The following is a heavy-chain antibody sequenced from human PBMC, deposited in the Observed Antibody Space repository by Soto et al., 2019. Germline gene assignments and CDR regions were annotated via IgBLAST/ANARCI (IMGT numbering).Heavy chain of an antibody. D-gene: IGHD2-2*01. J-gene: IGHJ6*03. CDR1: GDSVSSNSAA. Sequence: SQTLSLTCVISGDSVSSNSAAWNWIRQSPSRGIEWLGRTYYMSKWYNDYAVSVISRITINPDTSTSTAYMELRSLRSDDTAVYYCARDQGRDQLPQPESYYYYYYMDVWGKGTTVTVSS. CDR3: ARDQGRDQLPQPESYYYYYYMDV. CDR2: TYYMSKWYN. V-gene: IGHV6-1*01.